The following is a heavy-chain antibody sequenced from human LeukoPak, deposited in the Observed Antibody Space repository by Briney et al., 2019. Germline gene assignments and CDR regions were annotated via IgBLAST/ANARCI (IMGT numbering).Heavy chain of an antibody. V-gene: IGHV4-38-2*02. CDR1: GYSISSGYY. CDR2: IYHSGST. Sequence: SETLSLTCTVSGYSISSGYYWGWIRQPPGKGLEWIGSIYHSGSTYYNPSLKSRVTISVDTSKNQFSLKLSSVTAADTAVHYCARVGYGDGEYYFDYWGQGTLVTVSS. J-gene: IGHJ4*02. D-gene: IGHD4-17*01. CDR3: ARVGYGDGEYYFDY.